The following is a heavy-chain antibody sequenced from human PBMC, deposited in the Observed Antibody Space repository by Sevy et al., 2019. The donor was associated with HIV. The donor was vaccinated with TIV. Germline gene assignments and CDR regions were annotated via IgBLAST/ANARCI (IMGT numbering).Heavy chain of an antibody. D-gene: IGHD2-8*01. V-gene: IGHV3-30*02. J-gene: IGHJ6*02. CDR1: GFSLTTSD. CDR3: GRGRKTTEEWLEEVDYYYGLDV. Sequence: GGSLRLSCAASGFSLTTSDMHWVRQAPGKGLEWVAYVRNDGSNKYYADSVRDRFTISRDSPKNTLYLQMKSLRDEDTAIYYCGRGRKTTEEWLEEVDYYYGLDVWGQGTTVTVSS. CDR2: VRNDGSNK.